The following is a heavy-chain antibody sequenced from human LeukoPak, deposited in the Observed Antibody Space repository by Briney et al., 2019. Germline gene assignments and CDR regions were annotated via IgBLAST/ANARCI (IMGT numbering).Heavy chain of an antibody. Sequence: PSETLSLTCAVSGGSFSGYYWCCIRQPPGKGLEWIGEINHSGSTNYTPSLKCRATISLHTSKHQFSLMLSSVTSADTAVYYCARGIAVAGVDYRGQGTLVTVSS. CDR3: ARGIAVAGVDY. CDR1: GGSFSGYY. CDR2: INHSGST. J-gene: IGHJ4*02. V-gene: IGHV4-34*01. D-gene: IGHD6-19*01.